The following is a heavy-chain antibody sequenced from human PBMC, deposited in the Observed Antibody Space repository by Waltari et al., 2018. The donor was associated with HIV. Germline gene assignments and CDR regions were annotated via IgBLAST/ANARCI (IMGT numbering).Heavy chain of an antibody. Sequence: EVQLLVAGGGLVQPGVSLLVSCPAFGVACSSYAVTWVRQGPGRGLEWVSGISSNSGSTDYADSVKGRLTLSRDNSKNILYLQMNSLRAEDTAVYYCAKDLGNFANDWGQGTLVTVTS. CDR2: ISSNSGST. J-gene: IGHJ4*02. CDR1: GVACSSYA. V-gene: IGHV3-23*01. D-gene: IGHD1-1*01. CDR3: AKDLGNFAND.